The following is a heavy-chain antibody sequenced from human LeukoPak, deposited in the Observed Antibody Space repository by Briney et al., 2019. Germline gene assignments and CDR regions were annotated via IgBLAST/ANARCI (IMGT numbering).Heavy chain of an antibody. CDR1: GFTVRNNY. J-gene: IGHJ4*02. V-gene: IGHV3-53*01. D-gene: IGHD3-3*01. CDR2: IYADGRT. CDR3: ARFVGLGPITNYFDY. Sequence: GGSLRLSCAASGFTVRNNYMSWVRQAPGKGLEWVSVIYADGRTYYADSVKGRFTISRDSSKNTAHLQMHSLRAEDTAVYYCARFVGLGPITNYFDYWGQGTLVTVSS.